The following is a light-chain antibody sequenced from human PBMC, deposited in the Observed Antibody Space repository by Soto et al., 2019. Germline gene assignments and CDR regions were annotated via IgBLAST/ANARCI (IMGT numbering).Light chain of an antibody. CDR1: SSDVGGYNY. J-gene: IGLJ2*01. CDR3: YSYGGSFTFVV. CDR2: DVN. Sequence: QSAPTQPHSVSGSPGQSVTISFTGTSSDVGGYNYVSWYQQHPGKAPKLMIYDVNKRPSGVPDRFSGSKSGNTASLTISGLQAEDEADYYCYSYGGSFTFVVFGGGTKLTVL. V-gene: IGLV2-11*01.